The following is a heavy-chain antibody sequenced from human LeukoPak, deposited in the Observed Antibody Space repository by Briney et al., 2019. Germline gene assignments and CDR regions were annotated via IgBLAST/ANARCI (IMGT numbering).Heavy chain of an antibody. CDR1: GGSFSGYY. CDR2: INHSGST. V-gene: IGHV4-34*01. Sequence: PSETLSLTCAVYGGSFSGYYWSWIRQPPGKGLEWIGEINHSGSTNYNPSLKSRVTISVDTSKNQFSLNLSSVTAADTGVYYCAGNDFYYFDYWGQGTLVTVSS. D-gene: IGHD5-12*01. J-gene: IGHJ4*02. CDR3: AGNDFYYFDY.